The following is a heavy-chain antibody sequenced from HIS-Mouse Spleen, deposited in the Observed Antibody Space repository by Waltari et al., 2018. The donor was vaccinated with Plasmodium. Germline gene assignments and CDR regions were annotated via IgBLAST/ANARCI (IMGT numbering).Heavy chain of an antibody. J-gene: IGHJ4*02. D-gene: IGHD1-26*01. CDR3: ARRGGSYYYFDY. CDR2: IYYSGST. CDR1: GGSISSSSYY. Sequence: QLQLQESGPGLVKPSETLSLTCPVSGGSISSSSYYWGWIRQPPGKGLEWIGSIYYSGSTYYNPSLKSRVTISVDTSKNQFFLKLSSVTAADTAVYYCARRGGSYYYFDYWGQGTLVTVSS. V-gene: IGHV4-39*01.